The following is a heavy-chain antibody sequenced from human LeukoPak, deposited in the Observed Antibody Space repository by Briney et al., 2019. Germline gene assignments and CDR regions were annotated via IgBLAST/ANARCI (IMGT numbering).Heavy chain of an antibody. CDR2: ISAYNGNT. J-gene: IGHJ5*02. CDR3: ARDRSGEQQLVPWFDP. Sequence: ASVKVSCKASGYTFTSYGISWVRQAPGQGLGWMGWISAYNGNTNYAQKLQGRVTMTTDTSTSTAYMELRSLRSDDTAVYYCARDRSGEQQLVPWFDPWGQGTLVTVSS. D-gene: IGHD6-13*01. V-gene: IGHV1-18*01. CDR1: GYTFTSYG.